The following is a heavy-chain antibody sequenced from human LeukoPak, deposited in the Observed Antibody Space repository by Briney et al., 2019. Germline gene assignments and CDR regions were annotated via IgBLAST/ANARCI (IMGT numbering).Heavy chain of an antibody. CDR2: MNPNSGNT. D-gene: IGHD4-17*01. Sequence: ASVKVSCKASGGTFSSYAISWVRQAPGQGLEWMGWMNPNSGNTGYAQKFQGRVTITRNTSKSTAYMELSSLRSEDTAVYYCARGMTTVTPGFDYWGQGTLVTVSS. CDR1: GGTFSSYA. V-gene: IGHV1-8*03. J-gene: IGHJ4*02. CDR3: ARGMTTVTPGFDY.